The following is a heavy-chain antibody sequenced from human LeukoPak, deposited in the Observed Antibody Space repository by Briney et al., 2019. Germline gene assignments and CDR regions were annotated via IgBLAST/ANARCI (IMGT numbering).Heavy chain of an antibody. V-gene: IGHV3-30*03. CDR3: ALTAMVTR. Sequence: GGSLRLSCAASGFTFSSYWMHWVRQAPGKGLEWVAVISYDGSNKYYADSVKGRFTISRDNSKNTLYLQMNSLRAEDTAVYYCALTAMVTRWGQGTLVTVSS. CDR2: ISYDGSNK. CDR1: GFTFSSYW. J-gene: IGHJ4*02. D-gene: IGHD5-18*01.